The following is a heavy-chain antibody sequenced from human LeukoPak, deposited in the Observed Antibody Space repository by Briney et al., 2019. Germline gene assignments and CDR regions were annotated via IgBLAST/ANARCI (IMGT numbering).Heavy chain of an antibody. V-gene: IGHV3-23*01. J-gene: IGHJ4*02. CDR3: ARRGGIHLEYFDY. CDR1: GLTFSNYG. Sequence: GGSLRLSCAASGLTFSNYGMSWVRQAPGKGLEWVSSITGGGGTTYVDSVKGRFTISRDNSKNTLYLQMNSLRAEDTAVYYCARRGGIHLEYFDYRGQGTLVTVSS. D-gene: IGHD3-3*01. CDR2: ITGGGGTT.